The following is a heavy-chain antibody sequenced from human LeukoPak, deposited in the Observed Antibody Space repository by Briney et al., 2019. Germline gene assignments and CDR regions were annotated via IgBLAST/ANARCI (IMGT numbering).Heavy chain of an antibody. CDR3: ARPLQLWYNWFDP. CDR1: GYTFTGYY. D-gene: IGHD5-18*01. Sequence: ASVKVSCKASGYTFTGYYMHWVRQAPGQGLERMGWINPNSGGTNYAQKFQGRVTMTRDTSISTAYMELSRLRSDDTAVYYCARPLQLWYNWFDPWGQGTLVTVSS. J-gene: IGHJ5*02. CDR2: INPNSGGT. V-gene: IGHV1-2*02.